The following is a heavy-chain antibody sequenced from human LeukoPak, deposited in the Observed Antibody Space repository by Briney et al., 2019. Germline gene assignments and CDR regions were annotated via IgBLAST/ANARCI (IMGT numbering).Heavy chain of an antibody. CDR2: INSDGSST. J-gene: IGHJ4*02. Sequence: GGSLRLSCVASGFTFSTYWMHWVRQAPGKGLVWVSRINSDGSSTDYADSVKGRFTVSRDNAKNTLYLQMNSLRAEDTAVYYCAKDQRASSAWYGYFDFWGQGTLVTVSS. D-gene: IGHD6-19*01. V-gene: IGHV3-74*01. CDR1: GFTFSTYW. CDR3: AKDQRASSAWYGYFDF.